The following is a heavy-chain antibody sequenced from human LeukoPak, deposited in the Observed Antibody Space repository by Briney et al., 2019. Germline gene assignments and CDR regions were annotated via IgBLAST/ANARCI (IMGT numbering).Heavy chain of an antibody. V-gene: IGHV4-4*09. CDR3: ARLISGNYYYYYMDV. J-gene: IGHJ6*03. Sequence: PSETLSLTCTVSGGSLSSYYWSWLRQPPGKGLEWIGYIYTSGSTNYNPSLKSRVTISVDTSKNQFSLKLSSVTAADTAVYYCARLISGNYYYYYMDVWGKGTTVTVSS. CDR1: GGSLSSYY. CDR2: IYTSGST. D-gene: IGHD1-26*01.